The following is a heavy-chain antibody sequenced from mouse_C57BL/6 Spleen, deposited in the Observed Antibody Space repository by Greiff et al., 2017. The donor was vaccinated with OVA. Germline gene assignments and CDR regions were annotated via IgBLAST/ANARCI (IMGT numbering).Heavy chain of an antibody. CDR1: GFTFSSYG. Sequence: EVKVVESGGDLVKPGGSLKLSCAASGFTFSSYGMSWVRQTPDKRLEWVATISSGGSYTYYPDSVKGRFTISRDTAKNTLYLQMSSLKSEDTAMYYCARQGTTVVEDWYFDVWGTGTTVTVSS. CDR2: ISSGGSYT. CDR3: ARQGTTVVEDWYFDV. D-gene: IGHD1-1*01. J-gene: IGHJ1*03. V-gene: IGHV5-6*01.